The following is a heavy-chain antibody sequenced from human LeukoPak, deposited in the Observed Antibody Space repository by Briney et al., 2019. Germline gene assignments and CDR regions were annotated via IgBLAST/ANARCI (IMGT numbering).Heavy chain of an antibody. J-gene: IGHJ6*02. CDR2: IYYSGST. CDR3: ARGPYYYGMDV. Sequence: SETLSLTCTVSGGSISSYYWSWIRQPPGKGLEWIGYIYYSGSTNYNPSLKSRVTISVDTSKNQLSLKLSSVTAADTAVYYCARGPYYYGMDVWGQGTTVTVSS. V-gene: IGHV4-59*01. CDR1: GGSISSYY.